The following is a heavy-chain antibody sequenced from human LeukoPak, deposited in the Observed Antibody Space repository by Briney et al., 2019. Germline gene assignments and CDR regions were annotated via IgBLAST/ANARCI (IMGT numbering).Heavy chain of an antibody. J-gene: IGHJ5*02. CDR2: VSGSGDFT. D-gene: IGHD2-15*01. CDR1: GFTFKSYA. CDR3: ARDGGFCSGGFCYRLFDP. Sequence: GGSLRLSCEGSGFTFKSYAMSWVRQAPGKGLEWVSGVSGSGDFTDYADSVKGRFTISRDNPKNSLFLQMNSLRGEDTAVYYCARDGGFCSGGFCYRLFDPWGQGTLVTVSS. V-gene: IGHV3-23*01.